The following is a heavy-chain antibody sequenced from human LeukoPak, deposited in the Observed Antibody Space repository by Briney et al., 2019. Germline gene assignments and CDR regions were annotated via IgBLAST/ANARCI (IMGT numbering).Heavy chain of an antibody. CDR3: VKGWDSSGYYAFDI. CDR2: ISPNSGGT. V-gene: IGHV1-2*02. Sequence: ASVKVSCKASGYTFTGYHIHWVRQAPGQGPEWMAWISPNSGGTKYAQKFQGRVTMTRDTSISTAYMEMSRLTSDDTAVYYCVKGWDSSGYYAFDIWGQGTMVTVSS. J-gene: IGHJ3*02. CDR1: GYTFTGYH. D-gene: IGHD3-22*01.